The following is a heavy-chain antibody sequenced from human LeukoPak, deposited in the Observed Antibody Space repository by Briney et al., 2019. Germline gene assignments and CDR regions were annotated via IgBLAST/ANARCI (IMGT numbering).Heavy chain of an antibody. V-gene: IGHV3-66*01. J-gene: IGHJ4*02. CDR2: IYSGGST. CDR1: GFTVSSNY. Sequence: GGPLRLSCAASGFTVSSNYMSWVRQAPGKGLEWVSVIYSGGSTYYADSVKGRFTISRDNSKNTLYLQMNSLRAEDTAVYYCARVGTYCSSTSCELDYWGQGTLVTVSS. CDR3: ARVGTYCSSTSCELDY. D-gene: IGHD2-2*01.